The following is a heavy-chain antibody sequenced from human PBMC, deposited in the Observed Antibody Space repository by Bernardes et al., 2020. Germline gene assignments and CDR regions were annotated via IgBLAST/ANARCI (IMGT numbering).Heavy chain of an antibody. V-gene: IGHV4-34*01. J-gene: IGHJ2*01. D-gene: IGHD2-2*01. Sequence: GSLRLSCAASGFTFSNYAMSWIRQPPGKGLEWIGEINHSGSTNYNPSLKSRVTLSVDTSKKQISLKLSSVTAADTALYYCAREGLSSTRYYYFDLWGRGTLVTVSS. CDR1: GFTFSNYA. CDR2: INHSGST. CDR3: AREGLSSTRYYYFDL.